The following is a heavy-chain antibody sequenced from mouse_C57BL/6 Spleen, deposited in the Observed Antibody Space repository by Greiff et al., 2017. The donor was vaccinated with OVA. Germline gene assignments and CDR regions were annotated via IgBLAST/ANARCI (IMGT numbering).Heavy chain of an antibody. D-gene: IGHD4-1*01. CDR1: GYSITSGYY. Sequence: ESGPGLVKPSQSLSLTCSVTGYSITSGYYWNWIRQFPGNKLEWMGYISYDGSNNYNPSLKNRISITRDTSKNQFFLELNAVTTEDTATYYCARDRTGFAYWGQGTLVTVSA. CDR2: ISYDGSN. J-gene: IGHJ3*01. V-gene: IGHV3-6*01. CDR3: ARDRTGFAY.